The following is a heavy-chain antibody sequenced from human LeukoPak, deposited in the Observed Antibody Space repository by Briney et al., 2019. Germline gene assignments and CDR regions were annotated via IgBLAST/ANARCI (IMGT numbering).Heavy chain of an antibody. J-gene: IGHJ3*01. V-gene: IGHV4-59*01. Sequence: PSETLPLTCTVSGGSISDYYWSWIRQPPGKGLEWIGYIYYSGSTKYNPYLKSRVTISIDTSKNQFSLKLSSVTAADTALYYCARGTGAYYYLWGQGTMVTVSS. CDR2: IYYSGST. CDR3: ARGTGAYYYL. CDR1: GGSISDYY. D-gene: IGHD3-22*01.